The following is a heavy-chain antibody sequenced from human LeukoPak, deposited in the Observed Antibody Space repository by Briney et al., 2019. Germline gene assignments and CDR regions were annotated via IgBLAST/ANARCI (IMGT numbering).Heavy chain of an antibody. CDR3: ASIPDPVEHGFDP. CDR1: GYTFTSYG. D-gene: IGHD5-24*01. CDR2: ISAYNGNT. J-gene: IGHJ5*02. Sequence: ASVKVSCKASGYTFTSYGISWVRQAAGQGLEWMGWISAYNGNTNYAQKLQGRVTMTTDTSTGTAYMELRSLRSDDTAVYYCASIPDPVEHGFDPWGQGTLVTVSS. V-gene: IGHV1-18*01.